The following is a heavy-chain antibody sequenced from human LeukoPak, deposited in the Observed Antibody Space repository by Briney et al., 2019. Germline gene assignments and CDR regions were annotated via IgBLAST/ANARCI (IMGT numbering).Heavy chain of an antibody. V-gene: IGHV1-69*13. CDR2: IIPIFGTA. CDR3: ARDQADCTNGVCYTYFDY. CDR1: GGSFSRYA. Sequence: ASVKVSCKASGGSFSRYAISWVRQAPGQGLEWMGGIIPIFGTANYAQKFQGRVTITADESTRTAYMELRSLRSEDTAVYYCARDQADCTNGVCYTYFDYWGQGTLVTVSS. J-gene: IGHJ4*02. D-gene: IGHD2-8*01.